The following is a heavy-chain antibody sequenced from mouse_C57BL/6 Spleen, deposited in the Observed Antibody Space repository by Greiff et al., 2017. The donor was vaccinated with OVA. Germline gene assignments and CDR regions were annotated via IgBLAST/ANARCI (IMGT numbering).Heavy chain of an antibody. J-gene: IGHJ2*01. CDR2: ISSGSSTI. CDR1: GFTFSDYG. Sequence: DVKLVESGGGLVKPGGSLKLSCAASGFTFSDYGMHWVRQAPEKGLEWVAYISSGSSTIYYADTVKGRFTISRDNAKNTLFLQMTSRRSEDTAMYYCARNSNSFDYWGQGTTLTVSS. CDR3: ARNSNSFDY. D-gene: IGHD2-5*01. V-gene: IGHV5-17*01.